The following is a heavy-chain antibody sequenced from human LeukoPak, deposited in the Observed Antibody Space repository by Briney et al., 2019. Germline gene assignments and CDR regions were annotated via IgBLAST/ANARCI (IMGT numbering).Heavy chain of an antibody. J-gene: IGHJ5*02. CDR2: IGGSGGST. CDR1: GFTFNTYA. CDR3: ARDPTSYHYDFWSGYGYNWFDP. V-gene: IGHV3-23*01. Sequence: PGGSLRLSCAASGFTFNTYAMSWVRQAPGRGLEWVSTIGGSGGSTYFADSVKGRFTISRDNSKNTLYLQMNSLRAEDTAVYYCARDPTSYHYDFWSGYGYNWFDPWGQGTLVTVSS. D-gene: IGHD3-3*01.